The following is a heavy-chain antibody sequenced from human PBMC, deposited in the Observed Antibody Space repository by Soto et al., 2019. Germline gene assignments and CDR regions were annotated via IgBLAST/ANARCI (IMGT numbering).Heavy chain of an antibody. J-gene: IGHJ6*03. Sequence: ATVKVSCKASGGTFTSYDINWVRQATGQGLEWMGWMNPNSGNTGYAQKFQGRVTMTRNTSISTAYMELSSLRSEDTAVYYCARGSRRFDFWSGSNYYYYMDVWGKGTTVTVSS. CDR3: ARGSRRFDFWSGSNYYYYMDV. V-gene: IGHV1-8*01. CDR1: GGTFTSYD. CDR2: MNPNSGNT. D-gene: IGHD3-3*01.